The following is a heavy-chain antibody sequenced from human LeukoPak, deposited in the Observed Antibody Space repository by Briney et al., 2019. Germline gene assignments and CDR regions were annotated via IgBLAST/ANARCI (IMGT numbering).Heavy chain of an antibody. CDR1: DGSLSNYY. J-gene: IGHJ5*02. Sequence: PSETLSLTCSVFDGSLSNYYWSWIRQPPGKGLEWIGYAYYSGSTTYNPSLESRVTISVDTSKNQFSLKLTAVTAADTAVYYCARNSAVATSRSWFDPWGQGTLVTVSS. V-gene: IGHV4-59*08. D-gene: IGHD6-19*01. CDR3: ARNSAVATSRSWFDP. CDR2: AYYSGST.